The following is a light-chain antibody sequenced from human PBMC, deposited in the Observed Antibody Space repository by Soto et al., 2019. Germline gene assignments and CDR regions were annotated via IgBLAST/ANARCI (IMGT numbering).Light chain of an antibody. Sequence: DIQMTQSPSTLSGSVGDRVTITCRASQTVSSWLAWYQQKAGKAPNLLIYGASNLHSGVPSRFSGSGAGTNFTLTISSLQPEDFATYYRQRANSFPITFGQGTRLQI. CDR2: GAS. CDR3: QRANSFPIT. J-gene: IGKJ5*01. V-gene: IGKV1-12*01. CDR1: QTVSSW.